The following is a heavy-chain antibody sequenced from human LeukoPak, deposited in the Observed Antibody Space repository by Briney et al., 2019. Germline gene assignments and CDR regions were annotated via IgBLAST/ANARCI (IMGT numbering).Heavy chain of an antibody. Sequence: PGGSLRLSCAASGFTFSSYSMNWVRQAPGKGLEWVSSISSSSSYIYYADSVKGRFTISRDNAKNSLYLQMNSLRAEDTAVYYCARDFSPYSSSWGNWFDPWGKGTLVTVSS. CDR1: GFTFSSYS. D-gene: IGHD6-13*01. V-gene: IGHV3-21*01. J-gene: IGHJ5*02. CDR2: ISSSSSYI. CDR3: ARDFSPYSSSWGNWFDP.